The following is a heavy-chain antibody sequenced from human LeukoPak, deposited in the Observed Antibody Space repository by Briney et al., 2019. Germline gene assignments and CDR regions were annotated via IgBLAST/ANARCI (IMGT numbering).Heavy chain of an antibody. J-gene: IGHJ4*02. V-gene: IGHV3-7*01. CDR1: GFTFSTYW. Sequence: GGPLRLSCAASGFTFSTYWMSWLRQAPGKGLEWVANIKQDGSEKYYVDSVKGRFTISRDNAKNSMYLQMNSLRAEDTAVYYCARGRVGATTFDYWGQGTLVTVSS. CDR2: IKQDGSEK. D-gene: IGHD1-26*01. CDR3: ARGRVGATTFDY.